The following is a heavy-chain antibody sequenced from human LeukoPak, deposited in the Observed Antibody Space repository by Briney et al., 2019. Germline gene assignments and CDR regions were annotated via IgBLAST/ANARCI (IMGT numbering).Heavy chain of an antibody. J-gene: IGHJ4*02. V-gene: IGHV3-30-3*01. CDR2: LSSDGNSE. CDR3: ARDYYDSSSYHYNGPFDY. CDR1: GFTFSTYA. Sequence: GGSLRLSCAASGFTFSTYAMHWVRQAPGKGLEWVAVLSSDGNSEYYADSVKGRFTISRDNSKNTLYLQVNSLRAEGTAVYYCARDYYDSSSYHYNGPFDYWGQGTLVTVSS. D-gene: IGHD3-22*01.